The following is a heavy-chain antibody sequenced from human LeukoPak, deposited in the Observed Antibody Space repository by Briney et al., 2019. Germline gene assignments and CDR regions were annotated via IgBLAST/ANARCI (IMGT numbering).Heavy chain of an antibody. CDR1: GGSFSGYY. CDR3: ARVVRFLEWLTLGYFDY. D-gene: IGHD3-3*01. J-gene: IGHJ4*02. CDR2: INHSGST. V-gene: IGHV4-34*01. Sequence: SETLSLTCAVYGGSFSGYYWSWIRQPPEKGLEWIGEINHSGSTNYNPSLKSRVTISVDTSKNQFSLKLSSVTAADTAVYYCARVVRFLEWLTLGYFDYWGQGTLVTVSS.